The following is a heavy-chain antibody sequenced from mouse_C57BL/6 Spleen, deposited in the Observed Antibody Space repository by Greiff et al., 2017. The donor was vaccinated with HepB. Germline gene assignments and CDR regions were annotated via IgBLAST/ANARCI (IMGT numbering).Heavy chain of an antibody. V-gene: IGHV1-50*01. J-gene: IGHJ2*01. CDR2: IDPSDSYT. CDR1: GYTFTSYW. Sequence: VQLQQPGAELVKPGASVKLSCKASGYTFTSYWMQWVKQRPGQGLEWIGEIDPSDSYTNYNQKFKGKATLTVDTSSSTAYMQLSSLTSEDSAVYYCARSGTTAGRYFDYWGQGTTLTVSS. D-gene: IGHD1-2*01. CDR3: ARSGTTAGRYFDY.